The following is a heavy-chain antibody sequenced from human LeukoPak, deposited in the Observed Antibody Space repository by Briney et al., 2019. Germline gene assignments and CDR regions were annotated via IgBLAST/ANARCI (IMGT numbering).Heavy chain of an antibody. J-gene: IGHJ4*02. CDR1: GGSIRSSSSY. Sequence: PSETLSLTCTVSGGSIRSSSSYWGWIRQPPGKGLEWIGSIYYSGSTYYNPSLKSRVTISVDTSKNQFPLKLSSVTAADTAVYYCAHLDHYDLHFDYWGQGTLVTVSS. CDR2: IYYSGST. V-gene: IGHV4-39*06. D-gene: IGHD3-22*01. CDR3: AHLDHYDLHFDY.